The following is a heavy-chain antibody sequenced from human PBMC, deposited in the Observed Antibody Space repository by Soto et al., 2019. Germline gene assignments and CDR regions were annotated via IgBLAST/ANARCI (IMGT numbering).Heavy chain of an antibody. V-gene: IGHV1-69*01. D-gene: IGHD3-9*01. CDR1: GGTFSSYA. Sequence: PVKGSCKASGGTFSSYAISWVRQTPGQGLGWMGGIIPIFGTANYAQKLQGRVTISVDRSKAQFYLTLTSVTAADSAVYFCAGARYYDWCFDLWGVGTPVTVSS. CDR2: IIPIFGTA. CDR3: AGARYYDWCFDL. J-gene: IGHJ4*02.